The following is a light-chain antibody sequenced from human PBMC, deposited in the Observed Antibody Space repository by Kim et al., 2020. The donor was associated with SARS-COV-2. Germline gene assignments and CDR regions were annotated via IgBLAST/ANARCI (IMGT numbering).Light chain of an antibody. CDR1: QGISSW. CDR3: KQYNIYLRT. CDR2: AAS. V-gene: IGKV1D-16*01. Sequence: IQMTQSPSALSAAVGDRVTISCRASQGISSWLAWYQLKPGKAPKTLIYAASSLQSGVPSRFSGSGSVTDFTLTISSLQPDDFATYFSKQYNIYLRTFGQGAVMDIK. J-gene: IGKJ3*01.